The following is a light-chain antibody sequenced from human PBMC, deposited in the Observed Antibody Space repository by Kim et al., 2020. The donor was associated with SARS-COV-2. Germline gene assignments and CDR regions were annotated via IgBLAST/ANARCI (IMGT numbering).Light chain of an antibody. Sequence: DIQMTQSPSSLSASVGDRVTITCRASQAISNFLAWYQQKPGKVPKLLIHAASTLQSVVPSRFSGSGSGTEFTLTISSLQPEDVATYYCQEYNSAARRFGQGTKVDI. V-gene: IGKV1-27*01. CDR3: QEYNSAARR. J-gene: IGKJ1*01. CDR1: QAISNF. CDR2: AAS.